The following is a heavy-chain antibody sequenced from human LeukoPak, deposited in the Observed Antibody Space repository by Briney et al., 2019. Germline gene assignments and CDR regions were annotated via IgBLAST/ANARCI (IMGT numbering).Heavy chain of an antibody. J-gene: IGHJ4*02. CDR1: GFTFSNAW. D-gene: IGHD3-22*01. CDR3: TTTNPQYYYDSSGYYLDY. CDR2: IKSKTDGGTT. Sequence: PGGSLRLSCAASGFTFSNAWMSWVRQAPGKGLEWVDRIKSKTDGGTTDYAAPVKGRFTISRDDSKNTLYLQMNSLKTEDTAVYYCTTTNPQYYYDSSGYYLDYWGQGTLVTVSS. V-gene: IGHV3-15*01.